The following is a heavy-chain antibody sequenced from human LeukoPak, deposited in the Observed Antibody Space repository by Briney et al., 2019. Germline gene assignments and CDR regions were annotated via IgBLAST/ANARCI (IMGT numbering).Heavy chain of an antibody. CDR2: IIPNFGTA. CDR1: GCTFSSYA. CDR3: ARGDVVTMVYATDFDY. Sequence: GASVKVSCKASGCTFSSYAISWVRQAPGQGLEWMGGIIPNFGTANYAQKFQGRVTITGDKSTSTAYMELSSLRSEDKAVYYCARGDVVTMVYATDFDYWGQGTLVTVSS. V-gene: IGHV1-69*06. J-gene: IGHJ4*02. D-gene: IGHD2-8*01.